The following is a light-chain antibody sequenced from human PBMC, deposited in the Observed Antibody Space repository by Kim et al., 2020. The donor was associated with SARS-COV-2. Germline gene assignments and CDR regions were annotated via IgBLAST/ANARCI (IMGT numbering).Light chain of an antibody. CDR3: ISHTGSSIPYV. CDR1: ISVFSAHNY. V-gene: IGLV2-14*03. CDR2: DVS. Sequence: QSITIPSTGPISVFSAHNYGSWYQQHPGKAHKHIIYDVSNRPSGLSNRFSGSKCGNTASLTISGLQAEDEADYYCISHTGSSIPYVFGTGTKVTVL. J-gene: IGLJ1*01.